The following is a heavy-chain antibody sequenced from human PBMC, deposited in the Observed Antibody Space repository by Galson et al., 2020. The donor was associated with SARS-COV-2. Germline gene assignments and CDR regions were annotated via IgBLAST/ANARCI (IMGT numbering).Heavy chain of an antibody. D-gene: IGHD1-26*01. J-gene: IGHJ3*02. CDR2: LGRTGATT. Sequence: GGSLRLSCSTSGFIFYNHVMHWVRQAPGKGLEYVSFLGRTGATTSYADSVKGRFTVSRDNSKNTLYLQMSSLRSEDTAVYYCVRDRSGGYAFDIWGQGTMVTVSS. CDR1: GFIFYNHV. V-gene: IGHV3-64D*08. CDR3: VRDRSGGYAFDI.